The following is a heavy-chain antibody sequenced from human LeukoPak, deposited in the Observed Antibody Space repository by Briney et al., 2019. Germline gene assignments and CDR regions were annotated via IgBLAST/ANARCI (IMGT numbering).Heavy chain of an antibody. V-gene: IGHV3-30*02. CDR2: IQYDGSYK. J-gene: IGHJ4*02. D-gene: IGHD2-2*02. Sequence: GGSLRLSCATSGFTFSFYGMHWVRQAPGKGLEWVAFIQYDGSYKFYADSMQGRFSISRDNSKNTLFLQMNSLRADDTAVYYCAKTSDQLLYSKFDFWGQGTLVTVSS. CDR1: GFTFSFYG. CDR3: AKTSDQLLYSKFDF.